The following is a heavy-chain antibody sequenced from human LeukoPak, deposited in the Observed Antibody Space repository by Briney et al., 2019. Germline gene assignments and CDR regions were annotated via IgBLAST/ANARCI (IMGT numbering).Heavy chain of an antibody. CDR2: INHSGST. CDR3: ARERVAGEADY. D-gene: IGHD6-19*01. V-gene: IGHV4-34*01. CDR1: GGSFSGYY. Sequence: PSETLSLTCAVYGGSFSGYYWSWIRQPPGKGLEWIGEINHSGSTNYNPSLKSRVTISVDTSKNQFSLKLSSVTAADTAVYYCARERVAGEADYWGQGTLVTVSS. J-gene: IGHJ4*02.